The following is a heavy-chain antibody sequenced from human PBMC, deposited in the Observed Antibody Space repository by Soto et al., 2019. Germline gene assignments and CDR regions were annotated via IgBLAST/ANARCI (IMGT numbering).Heavy chain of an antibody. CDR1: GYTFTSYA. CDR3: ARDAPYSGSYSDY. Sequence: ASVKVFCKASGYTFTSYAMHWVRQAPGQRLEWMGWINAGNGNTKYSQKFQGRVTITRDTSASTAYMELSSLRSEDTAVYYCARDAPYSGSYSDYWGQGTLVTVSS. D-gene: IGHD1-26*01. V-gene: IGHV1-3*01. CDR2: INAGNGNT. J-gene: IGHJ4*02.